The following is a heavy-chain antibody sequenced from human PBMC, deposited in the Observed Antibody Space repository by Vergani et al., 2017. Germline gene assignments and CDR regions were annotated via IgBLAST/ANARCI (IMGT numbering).Heavy chain of an antibody. CDR2: IRYDGSNK. D-gene: IGHD3-16*01. CDR3: AKGGGGFDY. J-gene: IGHJ4*02. CDR1: GFTFSSYG. V-gene: IGHV3-30*02. Sequence: QVQLVESGGGVVQPGGSLRLSCAASGFTFSSYGMHWVRQAPGKGLEWVAFIRYDGSNKYYADSVKGRFTISRDNSKNTLYLQMNSLRAEDTAVYYCAKGGGGFDYWGQGTLVTVFS.